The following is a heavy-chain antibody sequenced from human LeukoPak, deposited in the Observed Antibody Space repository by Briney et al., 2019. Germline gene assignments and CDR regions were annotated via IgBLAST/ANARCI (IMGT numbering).Heavy chain of an antibody. J-gene: IGHJ6*02. CDR2: INSDGSST. CDR1: GFTFSSYW. V-gene: IGHV3-74*01. Sequence: GGSLRLSCAASGFTFSSYWMHWVRQAPGKGLVWVSRINSDGSSTSYADSVKGRFTISRDNAKNTLYLQMNSLRAEDTAVYYCARDLGYCSGGSCPSYGMDVWGQGTTVTVSS. CDR3: ARDLGYCSGGSCPSYGMDV. D-gene: IGHD2-15*01.